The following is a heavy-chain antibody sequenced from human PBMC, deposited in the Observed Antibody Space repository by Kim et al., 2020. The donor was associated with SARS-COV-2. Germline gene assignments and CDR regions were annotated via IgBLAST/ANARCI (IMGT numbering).Heavy chain of an antibody. CDR1: GFTFSSYA. CDR3: ARGGQYCGGDCYYPYGM. V-gene: IGHV3-30*04. D-gene: IGHD2-21*02. J-gene: IGHJ6*01. CDR2: ISYDGSNK. Sequence: GGSLRLSCAASGFTFSSYAMHWVRQAPGKGLEWVAVISYDGSNKYYADSVKGRFTISRDNSKNTLYLQMNSLRAEDTAVYYCARGGQYCGGDCYYPYGM.